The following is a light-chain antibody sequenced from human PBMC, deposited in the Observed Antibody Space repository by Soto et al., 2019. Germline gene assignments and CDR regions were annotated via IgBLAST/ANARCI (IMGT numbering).Light chain of an antibody. CDR3: SSYAGSSNV. Sequence: QSVLTQPRSVSGSPGQSVTISCTGTSSDVGGYKYVSWYQQHPGKAPKLMIYEVNKRPSGVPDRFSGSKSGNTASLTVSGLQAEDEADYYCSSYAGSSNVFGTGTKVNVL. CDR2: EVN. CDR1: SSDVGGYKY. V-gene: IGLV2-8*01. J-gene: IGLJ1*01.